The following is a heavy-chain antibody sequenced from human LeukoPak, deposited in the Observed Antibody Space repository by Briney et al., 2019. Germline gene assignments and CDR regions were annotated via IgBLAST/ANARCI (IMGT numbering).Heavy chain of an antibody. CDR2: ISSSSSYI. CDR3: ARDSDLTGYSILDAFDI. V-gene: IGHV3-21*01. Sequence: GGSLRLSCAASGFTFSSYSMNWVRQAPGKGLEWVSSISSSSSYIYYADSVKGRFTISRDNAKNSLYLQMNSLRAEDTAVYYCARDSDLTGYSILDAFDIWGQGTMVTVSS. J-gene: IGHJ3*02. CDR1: GFTFSSYS. D-gene: IGHD3-9*01.